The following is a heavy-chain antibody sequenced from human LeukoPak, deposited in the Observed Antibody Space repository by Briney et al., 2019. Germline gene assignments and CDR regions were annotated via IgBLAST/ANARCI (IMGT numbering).Heavy chain of an antibody. CDR1: GDSITNSY. CDR3: ARALPPLTADAFDI. D-gene: IGHD3-16*01. Sequence: SETLSLTCTVSGDSITNSYWTWIRQPPGKGLEWIGYIYYSGSTYYNPSLKSRVTISVDTSKNQFSLKLSSVTAADTAVYYCARALPPLTADAFDIWGQGTMVTVSS. V-gene: IGHV4-59*08. J-gene: IGHJ3*02. CDR2: IYYSGST.